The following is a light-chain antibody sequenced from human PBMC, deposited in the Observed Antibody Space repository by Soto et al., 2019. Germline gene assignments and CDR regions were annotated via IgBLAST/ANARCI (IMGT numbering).Light chain of an antibody. V-gene: IGLV2-23*02. CDR2: EVD. CDR1: SDDIGSYNL. CDR3: CPYAGSNTLI. Sequence: QSALTQPASLSGSPGQSITISCTGASDDIGSYNLVSWYQQHPGNAPKLILYEVDKRPSGVSYRFSASKSGNTAFLTISGLQPDDEALYHCCPYAGSNTLIFGGGTKLTVL. J-gene: IGLJ2*01.